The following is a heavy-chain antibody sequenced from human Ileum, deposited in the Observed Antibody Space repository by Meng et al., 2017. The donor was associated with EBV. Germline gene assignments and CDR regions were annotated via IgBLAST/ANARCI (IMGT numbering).Heavy chain of an antibody. CDR2: IYYSGST. J-gene: IGHJ4*02. CDR1: GGSISSYY. D-gene: IGHD3-10*02. CDR3: AKNRINMLD. V-gene: IGHV4-59*01. Sequence: QVRLQEAGPGLVKPSETLSLTCTVSGGSISSYYWSWIRQPPGKGLEWIGYIYYSGSTNYNPSLKSRVTMSVDTSKNQFSLKLSSVTAADTAVYYCAKNRINMLDWGQGTLVTVSS.